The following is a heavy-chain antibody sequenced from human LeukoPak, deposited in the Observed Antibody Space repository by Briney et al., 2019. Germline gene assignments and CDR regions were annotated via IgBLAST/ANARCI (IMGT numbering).Heavy chain of an antibody. Sequence: SETLPLTCAVSGYSISSGYYWGWIRQPPGKGLEWIGSIYHSGSTYYNPSLKSRVTISVDTSKNQFSLKLSSVTAADTAVYYCARDQSAYSSGWYSNFDYWGQGTLVTVSS. CDR1: GYSISSGYY. V-gene: IGHV4-38-2*02. CDR3: ARDQSAYSSGWYSNFDY. CDR2: IYHSGST. D-gene: IGHD6-19*01. J-gene: IGHJ4*02.